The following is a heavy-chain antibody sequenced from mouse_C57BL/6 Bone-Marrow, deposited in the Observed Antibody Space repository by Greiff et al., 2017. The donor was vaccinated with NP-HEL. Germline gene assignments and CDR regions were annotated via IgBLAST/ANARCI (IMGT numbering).Heavy chain of an antibody. CDR2: ISDGGSYT. J-gene: IGHJ4*01. Sequence: EVQGVESGGGLVKPGGSLKLSCAASGFTFSSYAMSWVRQTPEKRLEWVATISDGGSYTYYPDNVKGRFTISRDNAKNNLYLQMSHLKSEDTAMYYCARSITTVVAEGYAMDYWGQGTSVTVSS. CDR3: ARSITTVVAEGYAMDY. CDR1: GFTFSSYA. D-gene: IGHD1-1*01. V-gene: IGHV5-4*01.